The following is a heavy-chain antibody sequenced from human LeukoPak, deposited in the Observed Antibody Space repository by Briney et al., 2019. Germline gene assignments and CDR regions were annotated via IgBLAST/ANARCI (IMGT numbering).Heavy chain of an antibody. D-gene: IGHD6-19*01. J-gene: IGHJ5*02. CDR1: GLHFSGTA. Sequence: PGGSLRLSCAASGLHFSGTAMSWVRQAPGKGREWVSAISHDGMNAYYADSVKGRFTISRDNSKKTVSLEMSSLTAARTGVYYCPKDGAQYSSGPECDPRREGALVTVSP. V-gene: IGHV3-23*01. CDR2: ISHDGMNA. CDR3: PKDGAQYSSGPECDP.